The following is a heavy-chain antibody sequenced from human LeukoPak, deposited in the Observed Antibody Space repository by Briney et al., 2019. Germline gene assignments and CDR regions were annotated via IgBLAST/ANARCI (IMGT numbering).Heavy chain of an antibody. D-gene: IGHD3-22*01. J-gene: IGHJ3*02. CDR2: ISGSGGST. V-gene: IGHV3-23*01. Sequence: PGGSLRLSCAASGFTFDDYGMSWVRQAPGKGLEWVSAISGSGGSTYYADSVKGRFTISRDNSKNTLYLQMNSLRAEDTAVYYCAKGYYYDSSGSFDAFDIWGQGTMVTVSS. CDR1: GFTFDDYG. CDR3: AKGYYYDSSGSFDAFDI.